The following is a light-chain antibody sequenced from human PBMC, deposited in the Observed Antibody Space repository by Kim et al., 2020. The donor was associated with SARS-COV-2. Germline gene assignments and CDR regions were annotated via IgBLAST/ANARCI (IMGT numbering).Light chain of an antibody. CDR1: SSNIGNNY. CDR3: GTWETSLRAGA. J-gene: IGLJ3*02. V-gene: IGLV1-51*01. CDR2: DND. Sequence: GQRVTISCSGGSSNIGNNYVSWYQQLPGTAPKLLIYDNDKRPSGIPDRFSGPKSGTSATLGITGLQTGDEADYYCGTWETSLRAGAFGGGTKVTVL.